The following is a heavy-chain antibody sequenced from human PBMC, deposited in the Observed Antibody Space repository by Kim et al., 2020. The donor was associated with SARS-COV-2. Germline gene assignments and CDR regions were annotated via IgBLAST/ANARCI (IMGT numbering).Heavy chain of an antibody. CDR1: GGSVSSGSYY. V-gene: IGHV4-61*01. CDR3: AKAAAGTFDY. Sequence: SETLSLTCTVSGGSVSSGSYYWSWIRQPPGKGLEWIGYIYYSGSTNYNPSLKSRVTISVDTSKNQFSLKLSSVTAADTAVYYCAKAAAGTFDYWGQGTPV. D-gene: IGHD6-13*01. J-gene: IGHJ4*02. CDR2: IYYSGST.